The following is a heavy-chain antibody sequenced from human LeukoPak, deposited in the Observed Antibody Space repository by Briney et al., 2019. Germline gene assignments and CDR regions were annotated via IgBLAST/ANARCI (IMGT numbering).Heavy chain of an antibody. CDR3: ARYTANTAGYSFDF. V-gene: IGHV4-38-2*02. D-gene: IGHD3-22*01. J-gene: IGHJ4*02. CDR2: IHHSGVT. Sequence: PSETLSLTCTVSGYSISSGYYWSWIQQPPGKGLEWIATIHHSGVTYYNPSLKSRVTMSVDTSKNQFSLKLGSVTAAGTAVYYCARYTANTAGYSFDFWGQGALVTVSS. CDR1: GYSISSGYY.